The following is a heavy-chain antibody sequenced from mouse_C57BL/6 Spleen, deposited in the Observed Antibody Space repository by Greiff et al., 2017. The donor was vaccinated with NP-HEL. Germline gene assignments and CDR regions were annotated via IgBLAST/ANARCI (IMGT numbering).Heavy chain of an antibody. CDR2: INPNNGGT. J-gene: IGHJ3*01. V-gene: IGHV1-18*01. D-gene: IGHD1-1*01. CDR3: ARGYYGSSFWFAD. CDR1: GYTFTDYN. Sequence: VQLQQSGPELVKPGASVKIPCKASGYTFTDYNMDWVKQSHGKSLEWIGDINPNNGGTIYNQKFKGKATLTVDKSSSTAYMELRSLTSEDTAVYYGARGYYGSSFWFADGGQGTLVTGSA.